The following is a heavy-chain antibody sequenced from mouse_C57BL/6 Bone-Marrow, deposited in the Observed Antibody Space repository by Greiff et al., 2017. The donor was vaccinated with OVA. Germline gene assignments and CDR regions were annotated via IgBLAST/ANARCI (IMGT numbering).Heavy chain of an antibody. CDR1: GFSLTSYG. D-gene: IGHD1-1*01. Sequence: VKLVESGPGLVAPSQSLSITCTVSGFSLTSYGVHWVRQPPGKGLEWLVVIWSDGSTTYNSDLQSRLSISKDNSKCQVFLKMKSLRTDDTAMYFCARHNGSSYGYFDVWGTGTTVTVSS. V-gene: IGHV2-6-1*01. CDR3: ARHNGSSYGYFDV. J-gene: IGHJ1*03. CDR2: IWSDGST.